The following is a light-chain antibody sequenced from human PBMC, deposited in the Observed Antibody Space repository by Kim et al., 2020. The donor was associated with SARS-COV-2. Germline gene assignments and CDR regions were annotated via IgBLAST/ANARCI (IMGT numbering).Light chain of an antibody. CDR2: ELS. CDR1: LRDVASHEL. J-gene: IGLJ2*01. CDR3: CSYAGTAIRV. Sequence: GRAFTSSCTGTLRDVASHELVSWYQQHPGPAPQLLIYELSKRPSGVSHRFSRSKSGNTASLTISGLPTEDEATYYCCSYAGTAIRVFGGWTQLTVL. V-gene: IGLV2-23*02.